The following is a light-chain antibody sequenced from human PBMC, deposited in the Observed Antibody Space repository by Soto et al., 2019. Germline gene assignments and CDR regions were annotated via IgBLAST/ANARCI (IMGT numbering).Light chain of an antibody. J-gene: IGKJ5*01. V-gene: IGKV3-15*01. CDR1: QSVSSN. Sequence: EIVMTQSPATLSLSPGERSTLSCMASQSVSSNLAWYQQKPGQAPRLLIYGASTRATGIPARFSGSGSGTEFTLTISSLEPEDFAVYYCQQRSNWPPITFGQGTRLEIK. CDR2: GAS. CDR3: QQRSNWPPIT.